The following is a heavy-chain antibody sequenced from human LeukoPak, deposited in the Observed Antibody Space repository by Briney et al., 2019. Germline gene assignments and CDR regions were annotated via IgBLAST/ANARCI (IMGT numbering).Heavy chain of an antibody. CDR1: GGSISSGSYY. J-gene: IGHJ4*02. D-gene: IGHD6-19*01. CDR2: IYTSGST. CDR3: ARERSSGWVFNY. Sequence: SETLSLTCTVSGGSISSGSYYWSWIRQPAGKGLEWIGRIYTSGSTNYNPSLKSRVNISVDTSKNQFSLKLSSVTAADTAVYYCARERSSGWVFNYWGQGTLVTVSS. V-gene: IGHV4-61*02.